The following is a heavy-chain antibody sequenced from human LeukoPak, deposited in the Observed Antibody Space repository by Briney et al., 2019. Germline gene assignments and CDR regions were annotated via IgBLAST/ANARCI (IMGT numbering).Heavy chain of an antibody. D-gene: IGHD2-15*01. CDR3: ARDKKVVVAEPYYYYGMDV. CDR2: INPSGGST. Sequence: ASVKVSCKASGYTFTSYYMHWVRQAPGQGLEWMGIINPSGGSTSYAQKFQGRVTMTRDTSTSTVYMELSSLRSEDTAVYYCARDKKVVVAEPYYYYGMDVWGQGTTVTVSS. V-gene: IGHV1-46*01. CDR1: GYTFTSYY. J-gene: IGHJ6*02.